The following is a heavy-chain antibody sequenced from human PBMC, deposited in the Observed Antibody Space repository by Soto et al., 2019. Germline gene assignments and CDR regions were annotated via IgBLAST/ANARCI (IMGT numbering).Heavy chain of an antibody. CDR1: GDTITSLH. D-gene: IGHD2-15*01. CDR3: ARDTFVGGPSGY. J-gene: IGHJ4*02. V-gene: IGHV1-46*01. CDR2: INPTGDST. Sequence: APVKVSSKASGDTITSLHMHSVRQATGQGLEWMAIINPTGDSTNYAQKLQGRVTMTTDTSTSTAYMELRSLRSDDTAVYYCARDTFVGGPSGYWGQGTLVTVSS.